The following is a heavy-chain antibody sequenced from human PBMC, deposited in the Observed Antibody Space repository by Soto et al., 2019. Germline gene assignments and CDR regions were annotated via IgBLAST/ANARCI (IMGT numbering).Heavy chain of an antibody. D-gene: IGHD4-17*01. CDR2: IWEDGSNK. J-gene: IGHJ3*02. V-gene: IGHV3-33*01. Sequence: PGGSLRLSCAASGFTFSSDGMHWVRQAPGKGLEWVAVIWEDGSNKYYADSVKGRFTISRDNSKNTLYLQMNSLRAEDTAVYYCARDLSQVTTNAFDIWGQGTMVTVS. CDR1: GFTFSSDG. CDR3: ARDLSQVTTNAFDI.